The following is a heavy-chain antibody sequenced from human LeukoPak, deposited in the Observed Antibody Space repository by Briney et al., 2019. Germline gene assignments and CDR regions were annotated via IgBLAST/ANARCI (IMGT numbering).Heavy chain of an antibody. CDR2: IYYSGST. CDR1: GGSISSGGYY. CDR3: ARVPIVVVPAATSPFNYYYYGMDV. J-gene: IGHJ6*02. V-gene: IGHV4-31*03. Sequence: PSQTLSLTCTVSGGSISSGGYYWSWIRQHPGKGLEWIGYIYYSGSTYYNPSLKSRVTISVDTSKNQFSLKLSSVTAADTAVYYCARVPIVVVPAATSPFNYYYYGMDVWGRGTTVTVSS. D-gene: IGHD2-2*01.